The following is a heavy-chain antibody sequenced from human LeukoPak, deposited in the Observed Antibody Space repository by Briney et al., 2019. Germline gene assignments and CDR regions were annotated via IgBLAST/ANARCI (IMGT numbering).Heavy chain of an antibody. CDR2: IKQDGSEK. CDR3: ARDETYYYDSSGYDP. V-gene: IGHV3-7*03. J-gene: IGHJ5*02. Sequence: GGSLRLSCAASGFTFSSYWMSWVRQAPGKGLEWVANIKQDGSEKYYVDSVKGRFTISRDNAKNSLYLQMNSLRAEDTAVYYCARDETYYYDSSGYDPWGQGTLVTVSS. CDR1: GFTFSSYW. D-gene: IGHD3-22*01.